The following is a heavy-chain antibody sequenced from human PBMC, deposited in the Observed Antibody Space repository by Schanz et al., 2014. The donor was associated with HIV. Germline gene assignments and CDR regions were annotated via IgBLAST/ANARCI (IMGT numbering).Heavy chain of an antibody. CDR3: ARSRYGDYPYYFDY. Sequence: QVQLVQSGAEVKKPGASVKVSCKASGYTFSSYALNWVRQAPGQGLEWMGGIIPMLGTANYAQKFQGRVSINADEFTNTADMDLSSLRSDDTAIYYCARSRYGDYPYYFDYWGQGTRVIVSS. CDR1: GYTFSSYA. D-gene: IGHD4-17*01. V-gene: IGHV1-69*01. CDR2: IIPMLGTA. J-gene: IGHJ4*02.